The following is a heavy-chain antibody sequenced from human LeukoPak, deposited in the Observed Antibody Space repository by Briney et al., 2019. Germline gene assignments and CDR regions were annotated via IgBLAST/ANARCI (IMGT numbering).Heavy chain of an antibody. CDR3: ALPFNYYYTMDV. J-gene: IGHJ6*02. V-gene: IGHV1-2*02. Sequence: ASVKVSCKASGYTLTGSYMHWVRQAPGQGLEWMGWVNPNSGGTNYAQNFQGRVTVTRDTSISTAYMELSSLRSDDTAVYYCALPFNYYYTMDVWGQGTTVTVSS. CDR2: VNPNSGGT. CDR1: GYTLTGSY.